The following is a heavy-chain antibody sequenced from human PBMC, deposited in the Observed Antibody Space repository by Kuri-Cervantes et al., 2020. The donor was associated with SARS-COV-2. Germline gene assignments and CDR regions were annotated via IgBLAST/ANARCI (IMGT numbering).Heavy chain of an antibody. J-gene: IGHJ4*02. Sequence: LSLTCAASGFTFSSYGMHWVRQAPGKGLEWVSSISSSSSYIYYADSVKGRFTISRDNSKNTLYLQMNSLRAEDTAVYYCARDFPEYQLPFDTHADYWGQGTLVTVSS. CDR1: GFTFSSYG. CDR3: ARDFPEYQLPFDTHADY. V-gene: IGHV3-21*01. D-gene: IGHD2-2*01. CDR2: ISSSSSYI.